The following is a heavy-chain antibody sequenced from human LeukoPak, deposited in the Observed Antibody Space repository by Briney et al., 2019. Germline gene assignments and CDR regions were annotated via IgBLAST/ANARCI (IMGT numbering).Heavy chain of an antibody. CDR2: IYYPGRA. D-gene: IGHD5-18*01. V-gene: IGHV4-59*08. Sequence: SETLSLTCTVFGDSIKSYYWSWIRRPPGKGLEWIAYIYYPGRASYNPSLTSRVSISVDTSKNQFSLNLTSVTAADTAVYYCARHRGYTYGRTFDLWGQGTLVTVSS. J-gene: IGHJ5*02. CDR3: ARHRGYTYGRTFDL. CDR1: GDSIKSYY.